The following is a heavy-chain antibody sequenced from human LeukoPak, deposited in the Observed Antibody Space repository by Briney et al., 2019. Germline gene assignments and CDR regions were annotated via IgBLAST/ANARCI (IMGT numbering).Heavy chain of an antibody. D-gene: IGHD3-22*01. CDR3: ARDRGYYDSSGYYKFDY. J-gene: IGHJ4*02. CDR1: GFTFSSYS. V-gene: IGHV3-48*04. Sequence: GGSLRLSCAASGFTFSSYSMNWVRQAPGKGLEWVSYISSSSSTIYYADSVKGRFTISRGNAKNSLYLQMNSLRAEDTAVYYCARDRGYYDSSGYYKFDYWGQGTLVTVSS. CDR2: ISSSSSTI.